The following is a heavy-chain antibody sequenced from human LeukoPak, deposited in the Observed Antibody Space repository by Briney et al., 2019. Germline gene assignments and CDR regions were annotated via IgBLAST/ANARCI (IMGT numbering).Heavy chain of an antibody. CDR3: ARGHDTTGYFAY. Sequence: GASVKVSCKPSGYTFTTIPINWVRQAPGQGLKWMGWINTTTGNPTYAQGLTGQFVFSLDTSVSTAYLQITSLKTEDIGVYYCARGHDTTGYFAYWGQGSLVTVSS. J-gene: IGHJ4*02. CDR2: INTTTGNP. V-gene: IGHV7-4-1*02. D-gene: IGHD3-9*01. CDR1: GYTFTTIP.